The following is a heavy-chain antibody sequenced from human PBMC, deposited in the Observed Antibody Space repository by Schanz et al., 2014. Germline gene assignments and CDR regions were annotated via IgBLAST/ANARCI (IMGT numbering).Heavy chain of an antibody. D-gene: IGHD1-26*01. J-gene: IGHJ4*02. V-gene: IGHV3-23*01. CDR3: ARDHTTESYYSAGPPIDY. CDR1: EFTFSTDA. Sequence: DVHLLESGGGLVQPGGSLRLSCAASEFTFSTDAMSWVRQAPGKGLEWVSALSEGGGGTHYADSVRGRFTISRDNSKNTLNLQMNSLRAEDTAVYYCARDHTTESYYSAGPPIDYWGQGTLLTVSS. CDR2: LSEGGGGT.